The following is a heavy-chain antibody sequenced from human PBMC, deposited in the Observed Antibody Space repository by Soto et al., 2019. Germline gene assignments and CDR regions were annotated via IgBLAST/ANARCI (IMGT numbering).Heavy chain of an antibody. CDR3: LRAGIGVGIDY. D-gene: IGHD1-26*01. Sequence: SETLSLTCTVSGGSISSGGYYWSWIRQHPGKGLEWIGYIYYSGSTYYNPSLKSGVTISVDTSKNTLYLQMNSLRAEDTALFYCLRAGIGVGIDYWGLGSLVIVSS. V-gene: IGHV4-31*03. J-gene: IGHJ4*02. CDR1: GGSISSGGYY. CDR2: IYYSGST.